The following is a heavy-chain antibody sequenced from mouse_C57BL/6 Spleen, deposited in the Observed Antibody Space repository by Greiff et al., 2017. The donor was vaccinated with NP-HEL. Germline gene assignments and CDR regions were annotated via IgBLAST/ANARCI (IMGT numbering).Heavy chain of an antibody. V-gene: IGHV14-4*01. CDR3: TTRPRYYAAY. Sequence: EVQLQQSGAELVRPGASVKLSCTASGFNIKDDYMHWVKQRPEQGLEWIGWIDPENGDTEYASKFQGKATITADTSSNTAYLQLSSLTSEDTAVYYCTTRPRYYAAYWGQGTLVTVSA. D-gene: IGHD1-1*01. CDR1: GFNIKDDY. CDR2: IDPENGDT. J-gene: IGHJ3*01.